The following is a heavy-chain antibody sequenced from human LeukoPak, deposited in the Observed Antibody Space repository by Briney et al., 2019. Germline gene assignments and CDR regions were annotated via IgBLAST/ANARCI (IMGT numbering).Heavy chain of an antibody. Sequence: GGSLRLSCAASKFTFSNYGMHWVRQALGKGLEWVAIIWYDGSDKYYADSVKGRFTISRDNSKNTLYLQMNSLRVEDTAVYYCARGGLTTDYWGQGTLVTVSS. D-gene: IGHD3-16*01. V-gene: IGHV3-33*08. CDR3: ARGGLTTDY. CDR1: KFTFSNYG. CDR2: IWYDGSDK. J-gene: IGHJ4*02.